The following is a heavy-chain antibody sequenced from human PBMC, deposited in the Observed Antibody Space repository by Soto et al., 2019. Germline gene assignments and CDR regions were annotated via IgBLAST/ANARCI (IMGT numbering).Heavy chain of an antibody. J-gene: IGHJ5*02. V-gene: IGHV4-39*01. CDR3: ARQSVAATFGYWFDP. CDR1: GGSISSSSYY. D-gene: IGHD2-15*01. CDR2: IYYSGST. Sequence: SETLSLTCTVSGGSISSSSYYWGWIRQPPGKGLEWIGSIYYSGSTYYNPSLKSRVTISVDTSKNQFSLKLSSVTAADTAVYYCARQSVAATFGYWFDPWGQGTLVTVSS.